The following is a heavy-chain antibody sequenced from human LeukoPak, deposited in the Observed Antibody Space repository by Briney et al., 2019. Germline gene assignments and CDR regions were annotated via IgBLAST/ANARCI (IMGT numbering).Heavy chain of an antibody. D-gene: IGHD1-26*01. CDR1: GYTFSSYG. V-gene: IGHV7-4-1*02. CDR2: INTNTGNP. CDR3: ARRDHSGSYQISPGDFDY. J-gene: IGHJ4*02. Sequence: ASVKVSCKASGYTFSSYGMNWVRQAPGQGLEWMGGINTNTGNPTYAQGFTGRFVFSLDASVSTAYLQISSLKAEDTAVYYCARRDHSGSYQISPGDFDYWGQGTLVTVSS.